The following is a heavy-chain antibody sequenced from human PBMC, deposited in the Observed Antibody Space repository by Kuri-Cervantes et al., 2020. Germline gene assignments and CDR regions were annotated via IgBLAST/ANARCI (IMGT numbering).Heavy chain of an antibody. J-gene: IGHJ6*02. D-gene: IGHD3-3*01. CDR1: GFNFSSYA. V-gene: IGHV3-23*01. Sequence: ETLSLTCAASGFNFSSYAMSWVRQAPGKGLEWVSAISGSGGSTYYADSVKGRFTISRDNSKNTLYLQMNSLRAEDTAVYYCAKEVLRYYYYGMDVWGQGTTVTVSS. CDR2: ISGSGGST. CDR3: AKEVLRYYYYGMDV.